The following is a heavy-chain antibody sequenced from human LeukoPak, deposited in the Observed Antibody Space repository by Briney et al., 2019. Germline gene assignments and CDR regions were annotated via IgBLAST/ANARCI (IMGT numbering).Heavy chain of an antibody. CDR1: VGSTSRVDYY. CDR2: IYYSGGT. Sequence: SQTLSLTCTLSVGSTSRVDYYSSWIRQPPGKGLEWIGYIYYSGGTYYNPSLKSRVTISVDTSKNQFSLKLSPVTAADTAVYYCGRGRDMAAAGPVCDYWGQGTLVSVSS. J-gene: IGHJ4*02. V-gene: IGHV4-30-4*01. CDR3: GRGRDMAAAGPVCDY. D-gene: IGHD6-13*01.